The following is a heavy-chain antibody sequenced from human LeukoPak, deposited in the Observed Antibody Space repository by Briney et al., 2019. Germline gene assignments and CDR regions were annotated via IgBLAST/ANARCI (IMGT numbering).Heavy chain of an antibody. CDR3: ARDRGNSHYYNMDV. V-gene: IGHV3-30-3*01. CDR2: ISYDGSMK. CDR1: GFTFSDHA. J-gene: IGHJ6*02. Sequence: GGSLRLSCEASGFTFSDHALHWVRQAPGKGLEWVAVISYDGSMKYYADSVKGRFTISRDNSRNTLYLQMNSLRVEDTAVFYCARDRGNSHYYNMDVWGQGTTVTVSS. D-gene: IGHD3-10*01.